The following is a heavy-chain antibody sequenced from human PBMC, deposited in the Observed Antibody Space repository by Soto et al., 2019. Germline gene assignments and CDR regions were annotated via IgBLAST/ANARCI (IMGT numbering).Heavy chain of an antibody. D-gene: IGHD6-6*01. V-gene: IGHV4-30-4*01. J-gene: IGHJ4*02. Sequence: SETLSLTCTVSGGSISSGDYYWSWVRRPPGEDLEYIGYIYYTGSSYSNPSLKSRVTISVDTSKNQFSLKLTSVTAADTAVYYFVRRIAVSSRYYLECWGQGTRGTVAS. CDR3: VRRIAVSSRYYLEC. CDR1: GGSISSGDYY. CDR2: IYYTGSS.